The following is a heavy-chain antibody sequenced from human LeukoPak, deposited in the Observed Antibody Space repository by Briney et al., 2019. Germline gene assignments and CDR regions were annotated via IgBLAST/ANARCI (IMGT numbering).Heavy chain of an antibody. V-gene: IGHV4-4*07. CDR1: GGSISSYY. CDR3: ARDVAAAGLGDDAFDI. J-gene: IGHJ3*02. D-gene: IGHD6-13*01. Sequence: SETLSLTCTVSGGSISSYYWSWIRQPAGKGLEWIGRIYTSGSTNYNPSLKSRVTMSVDTSKNQFSLKLSSVTAADTAVYYCARDVAAAGLGDDAFDIWGQGTMVTVS. CDR2: IYTSGST.